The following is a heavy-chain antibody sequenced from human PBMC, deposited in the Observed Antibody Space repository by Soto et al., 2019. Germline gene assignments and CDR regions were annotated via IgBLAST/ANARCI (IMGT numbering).Heavy chain of an antibody. CDR2: IIPIFGTA. CDR3: ARDYAESRVKDYYYYMDV. Sequence: SVKVSCKASGGTFSSYAISWVRQAPGQGLAWMGGIIPIFGTANYAQKYQDRVTITADDSTSTAYMELSSLRSEDTAVEYCARDYAESRVKDYYYYMDVWGQGTTVTVSS. CDR1: GGTFSSYA. V-gene: IGHV1-69*13. D-gene: IGHD3-22*01. J-gene: IGHJ6*02.